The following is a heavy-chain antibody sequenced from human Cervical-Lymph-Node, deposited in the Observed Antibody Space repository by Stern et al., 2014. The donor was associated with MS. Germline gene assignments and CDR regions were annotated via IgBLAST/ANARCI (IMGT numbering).Heavy chain of an antibody. Sequence: QVTLQESGPTLVKPTQTLTLTCTFSGFSLSTDEVGVGWIRQPPGKALEWLALLYWNDDKRFSPSLQSRLTITKDTSKNQVVLTMTNMDPVDTGTYYCAHERYNWNSGYYGMDAWGPGTTVTVSS. V-gene: IGHV2-5*01. CDR2: LYWNDDK. D-gene: IGHD1-7*01. CDR1: GFSLSTDEVG. CDR3: AHERYNWNSGYYGMDA. J-gene: IGHJ6*02.